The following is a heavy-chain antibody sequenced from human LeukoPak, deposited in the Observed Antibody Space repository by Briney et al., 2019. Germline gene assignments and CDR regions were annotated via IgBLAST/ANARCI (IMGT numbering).Heavy chain of an antibody. J-gene: IGHJ4*02. Sequence: PGGSLRLSCAASGFTFSSYGMHWVRQAPGKGLEWVVFIRYDGSNKYYADSVKGRFTISRDNSKNTLYLQMNSLRAEDTAVYYCAKDRYYGSGSYSNLFDYWGQGTLVTVSS. CDR1: GFTFSSYG. D-gene: IGHD3-10*01. V-gene: IGHV3-30*02. CDR2: IRYDGSNK. CDR3: AKDRYYGSGSYSNLFDY.